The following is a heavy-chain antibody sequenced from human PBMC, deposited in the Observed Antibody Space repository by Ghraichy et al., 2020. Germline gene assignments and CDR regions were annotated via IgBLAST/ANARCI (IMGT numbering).Heavy chain of an antibody. V-gene: IGHV1-8*01. Sequence: ASVKVSCKASGYTFTSYDINWVRQATGQGLEWMGWMNPNSGNTGYAQKFQGRVTMTRNTSISTAYMELSSLRSEDTAVYYCARQSGGSPYYYYGMDVWGQGTTVTVSS. J-gene: IGHJ6*02. CDR1: GYTFTSYD. CDR2: MNPNSGNT. CDR3: ARQSGGSPYYYYGMDV. D-gene: IGHD2-15*01.